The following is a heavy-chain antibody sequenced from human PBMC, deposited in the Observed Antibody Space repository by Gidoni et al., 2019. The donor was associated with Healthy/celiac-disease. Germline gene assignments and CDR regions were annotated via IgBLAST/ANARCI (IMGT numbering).Heavy chain of an antibody. CDR3: ARDAVTKPPLDY. V-gene: IGHV1-2*02. CDR1: GYPFTGYY. J-gene: IGHJ4*02. CDR2: INPNSGGT. D-gene: IGHD5-18*01. Sequence: QVQLVQSGAEVKKPGASVKVSCKDPGYPFTGYYMHWVRQAPGQGLEWMGWINPNSGGTNYAQKFQGRVTMTRDTSISTAYMELSRLRSDDTAVYYCARDAVTKPPLDYWGQGTLVTVSS.